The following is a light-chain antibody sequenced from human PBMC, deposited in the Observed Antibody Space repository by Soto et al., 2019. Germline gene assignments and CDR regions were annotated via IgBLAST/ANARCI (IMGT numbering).Light chain of an antibody. CDR3: QSYDTSLSGSHVV. V-gene: IGLV1-40*01. J-gene: IGLJ2*01. CDR1: SSNIGAGYD. CDR2: GNN. Sequence: QSVLTQPPSVSGAPGQRVTISCTGSSSNIGAGYDVHWYQQLPGTAPKLLIFGNNNRPSGVPDRFSGSTSGTSASLAITGLQAEDEADYYCQSYDTSLSGSHVVFGGGTKLIVL.